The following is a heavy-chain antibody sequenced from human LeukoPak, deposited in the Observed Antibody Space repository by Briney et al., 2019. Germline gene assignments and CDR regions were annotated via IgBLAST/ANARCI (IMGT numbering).Heavy chain of an antibody. Sequence: PSETLSLTCTASGGSISSSSYYWGWIRQPPGKGLEWIGYIYYSGSTNYKPSLKSRVTISVDTSKNQFSLKLNSVTAADTAVYYCARGGYYGSGNDFRFDPWGQGTLVTVSS. D-gene: IGHD3-10*01. CDR1: GGSISSSSYY. V-gene: IGHV4-61*05. CDR3: ARGGYYGSGNDFRFDP. J-gene: IGHJ5*02. CDR2: IYYSGST.